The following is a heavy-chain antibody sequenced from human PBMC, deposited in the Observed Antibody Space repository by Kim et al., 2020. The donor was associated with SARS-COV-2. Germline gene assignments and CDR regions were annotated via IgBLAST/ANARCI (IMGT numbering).Heavy chain of an antibody. D-gene: IGHD3-9*01. Sequence: GGSLRLSCAASGFTFSSYAMHWVRQAPGKGLEWVAVISYDGSNKYYADSVKGRFTISIDNSKNTLYLQMNSLRAEDTAVYYCARESTRYFGESDAFDIWGQGTMVTVSS. V-gene: IGHV3-30*04. CDR2: ISYDGSNK. CDR3: ARESTRYFGESDAFDI. CDR1: GFTFSSYA. J-gene: IGHJ3*02.